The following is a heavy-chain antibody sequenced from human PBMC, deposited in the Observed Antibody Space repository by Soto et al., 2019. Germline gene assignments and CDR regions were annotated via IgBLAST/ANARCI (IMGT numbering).Heavy chain of an antibody. V-gene: IGHV1-69*01. D-gene: IGHD2-15*01. J-gene: IGHJ4*02. CDR2: IIPIFGTA. CDR3: AAGYCSGGSCYEAGFDY. CDR1: GGTFSSYA. Sequence: QVQLVQSGAEVKKPGSSVKVSCKASGGTFSSYAISWVRQAPGQGLEWMGGIIPIFGTANYAQKFQGRVTITADESTSTAYMELSSLRSEDTVVYYCAAGYCSGGSCYEAGFDYWGQVTLVTVSS.